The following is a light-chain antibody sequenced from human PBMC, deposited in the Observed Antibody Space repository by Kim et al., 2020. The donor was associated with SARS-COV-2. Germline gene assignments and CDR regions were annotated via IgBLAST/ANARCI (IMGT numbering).Light chain of an antibody. J-gene: IGLJ3*02. CDR3: SSYAGSNNINRV. CDR1: SSDVGGYNY. CDR2: EVS. Sequence: QSVLTQPPSASGSPGQSVTISCTGTSSDVGGYNYVSWYKQRPGKAPKLMIYEVSKRPSGVPDRFSGSKSGNTASLTVSGLQAEDEGDYYCSSYAGSNNINRVFGGGTQLTVL. V-gene: IGLV2-8*01.